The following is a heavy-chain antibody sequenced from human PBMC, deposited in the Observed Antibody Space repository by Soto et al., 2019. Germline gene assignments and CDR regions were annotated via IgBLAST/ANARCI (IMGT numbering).Heavy chain of an antibody. CDR2: IWYDGSDK. Sequence: QVQLVESGGGVVQPGRSLRLSCAASGFTFSSYGMHWVRQAPGKGLEWVAVIWYDGSDKYYAESVKGRFTVSRDNSMHTLYLQMSSLRAEDTAVYYCARDSGHGFYFDYWGQGTLVTVSS. J-gene: IGHJ4*02. CDR1: GFTFSSYG. CDR3: ARDSGHGFYFDY. V-gene: IGHV3-33*01. D-gene: IGHD5-12*01.